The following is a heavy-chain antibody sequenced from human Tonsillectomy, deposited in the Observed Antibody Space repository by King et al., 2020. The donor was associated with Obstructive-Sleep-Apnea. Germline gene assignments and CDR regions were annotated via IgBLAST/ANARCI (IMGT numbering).Heavy chain of an antibody. CDR1: GFTFSSYS. J-gene: IGHJ4*02. V-gene: IGHV3-48*04. Sequence: VQLVESGGGLVQPGGSLRLSCAASGFTFSSYSMNWVRQAPGKGLEWVSYISSSSSTIYYADSVKGRLTISRDNAKNSLYLQMNSLRAEDTAVYYCASLGRGGYFDYWGQGTLVTVSS. D-gene: IGHD2-15*01. CDR2: ISSSSSTI. CDR3: ASLGRGGYFDY.